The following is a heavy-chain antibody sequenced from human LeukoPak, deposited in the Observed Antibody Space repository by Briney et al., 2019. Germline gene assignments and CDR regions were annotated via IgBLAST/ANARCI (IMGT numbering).Heavy chain of an antibody. CDR1: GFTFSSYE. D-gene: IGHD1-26*01. V-gene: IGHV3-48*03. CDR2: ISSSGSTI. J-gene: IGHJ4*02. Sequence: GGSLRLSCAASGFTFSSYEMNWVRQAPGKGLEWVSYISSSGSTIYYADPVKGRFTISRDNAKNSLYLQMNSLRAEDTAVYYCARASSGSYYDPKYYFDYWGQGTLVTVSS. CDR3: ARASSGSYYDPKYYFDY.